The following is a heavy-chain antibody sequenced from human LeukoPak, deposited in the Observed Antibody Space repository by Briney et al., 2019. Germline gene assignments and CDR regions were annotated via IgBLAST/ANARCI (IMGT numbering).Heavy chain of an antibody. V-gene: IGHV4-59*08. J-gene: IGHJ3*02. CDR2: IYYSGIT. CDR1: GGSISGYY. D-gene: IGHD6-13*01. CDR3: ARLTAATGVWAFDI. Sequence: SETLSLTCTVSGGSISGYYWSWMRQPPGKGLEWIGYIYYSGITNYNPSLRSRVPISVDMSKNQFSLKVSSVTAADTAVYYCARLTAATGVWAFDIWGEGTMVIVSS.